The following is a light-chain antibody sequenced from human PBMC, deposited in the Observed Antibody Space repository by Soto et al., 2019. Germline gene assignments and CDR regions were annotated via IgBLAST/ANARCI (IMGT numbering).Light chain of an antibody. V-gene: IGLV2-14*01. CDR3: CSYTNSNTLV. CDR1: TSDVGVYNY. J-gene: IGLJ1*01. CDR2: DVS. Sequence: QSALTQSASVSGSPGQSITISCTGTTSDVGVYNYVSWYQQHPGKAPKLMIYDVSYRPSGVSNRFSGSKSGNTASLTISGLQAEDEADYYCCSYTNSNTLVFGTGTKLTVL.